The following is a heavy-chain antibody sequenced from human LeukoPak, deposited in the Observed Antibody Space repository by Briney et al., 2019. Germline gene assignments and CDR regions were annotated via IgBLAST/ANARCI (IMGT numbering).Heavy chain of an antibody. J-gene: IGHJ4*02. CDR1: GGSISSYY. Sequence: SETLSLTCTVSGGSISSYYWSWIRQPPGKGLEWIGYIYYSRSTNYNPSLKSRVTMSVDTSKNQFSLKLSSVTAADTAVYYCARSVQYYYDSSGYHPYYFDYWGQGTLVTVSS. D-gene: IGHD3-22*01. CDR2: IYYSRST. CDR3: ARSVQYYYDSSGYHPYYFDY. V-gene: IGHV4-59*01.